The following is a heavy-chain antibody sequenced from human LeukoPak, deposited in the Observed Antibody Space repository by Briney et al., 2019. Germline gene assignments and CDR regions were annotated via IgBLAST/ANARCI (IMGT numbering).Heavy chain of an antibody. V-gene: IGHV3-53*01. CDR1: GFTVRSNY. CDR3: AIDSYYGSGSYFRYTFDY. D-gene: IGHD3-10*01. Sequence: SGGSLRLSCAAAGFTVRSNYMSWLRQAPGKGLEWVSVIYSGGSTYYGHSVQGRFTLSRDKSKHTPYLHMNSLRDEDTPVYYCAIDSYYGSGSYFRYTFDYWGQGTLVTVSS. J-gene: IGHJ4*02. CDR2: IYSGGST.